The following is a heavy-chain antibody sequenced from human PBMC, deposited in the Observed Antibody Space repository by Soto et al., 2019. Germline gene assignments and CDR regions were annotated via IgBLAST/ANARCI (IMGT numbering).Heavy chain of an antibody. CDR3: GRVGDPGTVFWGGLLGGGWFDP. Sequence: QVHLVQSGAEVKKPGSSVNVSCKTSGGTFGNSAVTWVRQAPGQGLEWMGGIVPMFGTANYAQKFQGRLTITGNNPTNTAYMEWTRLKSADRAVSYGGRVGDPGTVFWGGLLGGGWFDPGGREPLATFSS. CDR2: IVPMFGTA. CDR1: GGTFGNSA. J-gene: IGHJ5*02. D-gene: IGHD3-3*01. V-gene: IGHV1-69*14.